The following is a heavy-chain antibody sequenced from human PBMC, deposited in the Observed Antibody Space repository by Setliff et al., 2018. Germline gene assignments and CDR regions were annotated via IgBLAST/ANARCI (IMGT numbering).Heavy chain of an antibody. CDR3: TRGPGGYFDF. Sequence: ASVKVSCKASGYTFTDYYMQWVRQAPGQGLEWMGNINTYSGATNYAHKFQGRVTMTTDTSITTAYMELNSLTSDDTAVYFCTRGPGGYFDFWGQGTLVTVSS. CDR2: INTYSGAT. V-gene: IGHV1-2*02. J-gene: IGHJ4*02. CDR1: GYTFTDYY. D-gene: IGHD3-10*01.